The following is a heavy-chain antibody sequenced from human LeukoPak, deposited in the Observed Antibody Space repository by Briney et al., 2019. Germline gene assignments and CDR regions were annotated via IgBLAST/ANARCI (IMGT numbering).Heavy chain of an antibody. CDR1: GYTFTGYY. CDR3: ARVPGYVPFFDY. V-gene: IGHV1-2*02. Sequence: ASVKVSFKASGYTFTGYYMHWVRQAPGQGLEWMGWINPNSGGTNYAQKFQGRVTMTRDTSISTAYMELSRLRSDDTAVYYCARVPGYVPFFDYWGQGTLVTVSS. CDR2: INPNSGGT. J-gene: IGHJ4*02. D-gene: IGHD3-16*01.